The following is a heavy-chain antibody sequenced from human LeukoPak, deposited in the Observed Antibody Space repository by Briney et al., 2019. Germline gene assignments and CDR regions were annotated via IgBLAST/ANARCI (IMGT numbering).Heavy chain of an antibody. V-gene: IGHV1-69*05. CDR3: ARGAIAAAGTDYYYYYMDV. CDR2: IIPIFGTA. D-gene: IGHD6-13*01. J-gene: IGHJ6*03. CDR1: GGTFSSYA. Sequence: SVKVSCKASGGTFSSYAISWVRQAPGQGLEWMGGIIPIFGTANYAQKFQGRVTITTDESTSTAYMELSSLRSEDTAVYYCARGAIAAAGTDYYYYYMDVWGKGTTVTVSS.